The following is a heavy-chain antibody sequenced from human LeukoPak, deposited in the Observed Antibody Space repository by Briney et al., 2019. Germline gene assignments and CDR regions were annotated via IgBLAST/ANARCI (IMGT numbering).Heavy chain of an antibody. J-gene: IGHJ4*02. CDR2: MNPNSGNT. D-gene: IGHD4-17*01. CDR3: ARGATVTTLGDY. CDR1: GYTFTGYY. Sequence: GASVKVSCKASGYTFTGYYMHWVRQAPGQGLEWMGWMNPNSGNTGYAQKFQGRVTITRNTSISTVYMELSSLRSEDTAVYYCARGATVTTLGDYWGQGTLVTVSS. V-gene: IGHV1-8*03.